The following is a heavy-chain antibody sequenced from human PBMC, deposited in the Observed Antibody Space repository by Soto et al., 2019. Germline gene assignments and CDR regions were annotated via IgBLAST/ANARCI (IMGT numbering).Heavy chain of an antibody. V-gene: IGHV1-69*04. CDR2: IIPILGIA. D-gene: IGHD5-12*01. CDR3: AAREGYGPLDY. Sequence: SVKVSCKASGYTFTTYGISWVRQAPGQGLEWMGRIIPILGIANYAQKFQGRVTITADKSTSTAYMELSSLRSEDTAVYYCAAREGYGPLDYWGQGTLVTVSS. J-gene: IGHJ4*02. CDR1: GYTFTTYG.